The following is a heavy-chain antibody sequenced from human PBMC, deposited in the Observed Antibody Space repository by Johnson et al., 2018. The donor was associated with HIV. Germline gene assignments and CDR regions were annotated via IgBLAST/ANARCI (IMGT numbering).Heavy chain of an antibody. J-gene: IGHJ3*02. V-gene: IGHV3-30-3*01. Sequence: QVQLVESGGGVVQPGRSLRLSCAASRFTFSSYAIHWVRQAPGKGLEWVAVILYDGNNKYYADSVKGRFTISRDNSKSTLYLQMNSLRVGDTAVYYCARVRAPVYSSSSTPFDALDIWGQGTVDSVSS. D-gene: IGHD6-6*01. CDR2: ILYDGNNK. CDR3: ARVRAPVYSSSSTPFDALDI. CDR1: RFTFSSYA.